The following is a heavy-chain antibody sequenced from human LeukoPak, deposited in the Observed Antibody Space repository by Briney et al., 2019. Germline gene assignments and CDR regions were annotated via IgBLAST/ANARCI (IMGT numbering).Heavy chain of an antibody. CDR3: TRGGYSYCDYRPFL. J-gene: IGHJ4*02. CDR1: GGSISTFH. V-gene: IGHV4-59*01. D-gene: IGHD5-12*01. CDR2: IYHGGTT. Sequence: PSETLSLTCTVSGGSISTFHWSWIRQPPGKGLEWIGYIYHGGTTNYSPSLKGRVTISVDTSKNQSSLKLTSVTAADTAVYYCTRGGYSYCDYRPFLWGQGALVTVSS.